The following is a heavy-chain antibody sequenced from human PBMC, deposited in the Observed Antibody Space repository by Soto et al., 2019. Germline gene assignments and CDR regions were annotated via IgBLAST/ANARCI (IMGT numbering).Heavy chain of an antibody. CDR2: IIPIFGTA. CDR1: GGTFSSYA. CDR3: ARADRDIVVVVAAIDYYYYGMDV. Sequence: ASVKVSCKASGGTFSSYAISWVRQAPGQGLEWMGGIIPIFGTANYAQKFQGRVTITADESTSTAYMELSSLRSEDTAVYYCARADRDIVVVVAAIDYYYYGMDVWGQGTTVTVSS. J-gene: IGHJ6*02. D-gene: IGHD2-15*01. V-gene: IGHV1-69*13.